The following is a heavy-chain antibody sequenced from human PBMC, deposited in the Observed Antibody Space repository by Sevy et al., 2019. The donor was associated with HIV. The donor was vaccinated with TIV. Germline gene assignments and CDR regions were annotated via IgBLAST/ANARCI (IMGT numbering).Heavy chain of an antibody. Sequence: GGSLTLSCAASGFTFSSYWMSWVRQAPGKGLEWVANIKQDGSEKYYVDSVKGRFTISRDNAKNSLYLQMNSLRAEDTAVYYCARAGYDSSGYDGYYFDYWGQGTLVTVSS. CDR3: ARAGYDSSGYDGYYFDY. J-gene: IGHJ4*02. V-gene: IGHV3-7*01. D-gene: IGHD3-22*01. CDR1: GFTFSSYW. CDR2: IKQDGSEK.